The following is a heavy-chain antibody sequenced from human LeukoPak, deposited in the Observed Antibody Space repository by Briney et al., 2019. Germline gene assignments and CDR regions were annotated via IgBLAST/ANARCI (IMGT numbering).Heavy chain of an antibody. CDR3: ARDASSGWYWGGFDY. V-gene: IGHV3-48*04. Sequence: GGSLRLSCAASGFTFSSYWMSWVRQAPGKGLEWVSYISSSGSTIYYADSVKGRFTISRDNAKNSLYLQMNSLRAEDTAVYYCARDASSGWYWGGFDYWGQGTLVTVSS. CDR1: GFTFSSYW. D-gene: IGHD6-19*01. J-gene: IGHJ4*02. CDR2: ISSSGSTI.